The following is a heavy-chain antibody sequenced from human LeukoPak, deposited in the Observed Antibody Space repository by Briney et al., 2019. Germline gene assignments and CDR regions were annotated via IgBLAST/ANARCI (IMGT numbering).Heavy chain of an antibody. CDR2: FDPEDGET. D-gene: IGHD3-10*01. J-gene: IGHJ4*02. CDR3: ATARSAGVVRGVIRYFDY. CDR1: GYTLTELS. V-gene: IGHV1-24*01. Sequence: ASVKVSCKVPGYTLTELSMHWVRQAPGKGLEWMGGFDPEDGETIYAQKFQGRVTMTEDTSTDTAYMELSSLRSEDTAVYYCATARSAGVVRGVIRYFDYWGQGTLVTVSS.